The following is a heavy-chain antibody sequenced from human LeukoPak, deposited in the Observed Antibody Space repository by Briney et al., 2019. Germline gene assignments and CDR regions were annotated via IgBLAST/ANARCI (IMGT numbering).Heavy chain of an antibody. J-gene: IGHJ4*02. CDR1: GFNFRDYY. Sequence: GGSLRLSCGASGFNFRDYYMSWIRQAPGKGLEWVSYISNDGNARYYADSVKGRFTTSRDNAKNSLFLQMNSLTAGDTAVYFCASQWYSSSWYFDYWGQGTLVTVSS. CDR3: ASQWYSSSWYFDY. CDR2: ISNDGNAR. V-gene: IGHV3-11*01. D-gene: IGHD6-13*01.